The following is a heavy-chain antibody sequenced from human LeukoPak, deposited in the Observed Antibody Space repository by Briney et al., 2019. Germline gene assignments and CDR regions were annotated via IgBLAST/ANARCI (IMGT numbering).Heavy chain of an antibody. CDR1: SGSFSGYY. J-gene: IGHJ4*02. D-gene: IGHD1-26*01. Sequence: PSETLSLTCDVNSGSFSGYYWSWIRQPPGKGLEWIGEINNSGSTNYNPSLKSRVTISVDTSKNQFSLKLSSVTAADTAVYYCARAARRKGIVGATTRGAVDYWGQGTLVTVSS. CDR3: ARAARRKGIVGATTRGAVDY. V-gene: IGHV4-34*01. CDR2: INNSGST.